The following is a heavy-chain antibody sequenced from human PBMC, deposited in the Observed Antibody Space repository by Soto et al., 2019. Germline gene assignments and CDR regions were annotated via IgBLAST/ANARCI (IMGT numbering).Heavy chain of an antibody. CDR1: GYTFTGYG. Sequence: ASVKVSCKASGYTFTGYGISWVRQAPGQGLEWMGWISAYNGNTNYAQKLQGRVTMTTDTSTSTAYMELRSLRSDDTAVYYCARAPQIHFGVVTTDYWGQGTLVTVSS. CDR3: ARAPQIHFGVVTTDY. CDR2: ISAYNGNT. D-gene: IGHD3-3*01. J-gene: IGHJ4*02. V-gene: IGHV1-18*01.